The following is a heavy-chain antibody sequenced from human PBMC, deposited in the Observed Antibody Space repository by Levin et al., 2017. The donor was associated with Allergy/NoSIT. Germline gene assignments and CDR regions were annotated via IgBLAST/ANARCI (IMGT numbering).Heavy chain of an antibody. CDR1: GFSFSKYI. D-gene: IGHD4-17*01. V-gene: IGHV3-48*02. CDR2: INSGGTTT. CDR3: ARTWGHDFGDSRYHFDS. Sequence: GGSLRLSCAASGFSFSKYIMNWVRQAPGKGLEWLSDINSGGTTTSYAGSVKGRFSISRDNVKNSLFLQMNSLRDEDTAVYYCARTWGHDFGDSRYHFDSWGQGTLVTVSS. J-gene: IGHJ4*02.